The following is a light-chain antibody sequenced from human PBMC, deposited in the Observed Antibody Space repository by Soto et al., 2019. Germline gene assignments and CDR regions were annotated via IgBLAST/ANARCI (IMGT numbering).Light chain of an antibody. CDR1: QGISHY. CDR2: AAS. Sequence: IQVTQSPSSMSASLGDRVTIACRASQGISHYLAWYQQKPGKVPKILIYAASTLQSGVPSRFSGSGSGTDFTLTISSLQPEDVATYYCQKYNSAPWTCGQGTKVDIK. V-gene: IGKV1-27*01. CDR3: QKYNSAPWT. J-gene: IGKJ1*01.